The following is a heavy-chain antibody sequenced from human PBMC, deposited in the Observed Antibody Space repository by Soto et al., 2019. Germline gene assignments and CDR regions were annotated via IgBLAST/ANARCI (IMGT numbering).Heavy chain of an antibody. Sequence: LSLTCAASGFTFSSYSMNWVRQAPGKGLEWVSSISSSSSYIYYADSVKGRFTISRDNAKNSLYLQMNSLRAEDTAVYYCASTGATWPDAFDIWGQGTMVTVSS. CDR1: GFTFSSYS. V-gene: IGHV3-21*01. J-gene: IGHJ3*02. CDR2: ISSSSSYI. CDR3: ASTGATWPDAFDI. D-gene: IGHD1-7*01.